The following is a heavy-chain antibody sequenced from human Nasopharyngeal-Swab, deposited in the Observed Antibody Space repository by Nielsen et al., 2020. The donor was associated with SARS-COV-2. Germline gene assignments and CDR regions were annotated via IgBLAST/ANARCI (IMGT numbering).Heavy chain of an antibody. CDR2: IKSKTDGERI. Sequence: WIRQPPGKGLEWVGRIKSKTDGERIDYAAPVKGRFTISRDDSKNRLYLQMTSLKIEDTAVYYCITEYSYDCELYHWGLGTLVTVSS. V-gene: IGHV3-15*01. J-gene: IGHJ4*02. CDR3: ITEYSYDCELYH. D-gene: IGHD5-18*01.